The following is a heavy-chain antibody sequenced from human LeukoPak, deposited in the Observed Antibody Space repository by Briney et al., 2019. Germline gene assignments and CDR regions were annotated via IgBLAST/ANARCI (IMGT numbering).Heavy chain of an antibody. CDR1: GFTFSNYP. CDR3: ARGGYGDYGPLDY. CDR2: IWYDGSNK. D-gene: IGHD4-17*01. J-gene: IGHJ4*02. Sequence: GGSLRLSCAASGFTFSNYPMNWVRQAPGKGLEWVAVIWYDGSNKYYADSVKGRFTISRDNSKNTLYLQMNSLRAEDTAVYYCARGGYGDYGPLDYWGQGTLVTVSS. V-gene: IGHV3-33*08.